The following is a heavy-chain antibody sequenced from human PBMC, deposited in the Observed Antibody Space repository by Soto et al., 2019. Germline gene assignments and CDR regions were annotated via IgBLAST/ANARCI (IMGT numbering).Heavy chain of an antibody. CDR2: IIPIFGTA. J-gene: IGHJ6*02. CDR3: VRDYYDSSGYYNYYYYGMDV. Sequence: ASVKVSCKASGGTFSSYAISWVRQAPGQGLEWMGGIIPIFGTANYAQKFQGRVTITADESTSTAYMELSSLRSEDTAVYYCVRDYYDSSGYYNYYYYGMDVWGQGTTVTVSS. CDR1: GGTFSSYA. V-gene: IGHV1-69*13. D-gene: IGHD3-22*01.